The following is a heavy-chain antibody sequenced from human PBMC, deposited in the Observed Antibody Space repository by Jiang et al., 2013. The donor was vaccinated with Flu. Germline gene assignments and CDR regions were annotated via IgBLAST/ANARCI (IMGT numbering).Heavy chain of an antibody. CDR1: GYSFTSYW. Sequence: SLKISCKGSGYSFTSYWIGWVRQMPGKGLEWMGIIYPGDSDTRYSPSFQGQVTLSADKSISTAYLQWSSLKASDTAMYYCARQPPGYCSSTNCPFDYWGQGTLVTVSS. V-gene: IGHV5-51*01. D-gene: IGHD2-2*01. CDR2: IYPGDSDT. CDR3: ARQPPGYCSSTNCPFDY. J-gene: IGHJ4*02.